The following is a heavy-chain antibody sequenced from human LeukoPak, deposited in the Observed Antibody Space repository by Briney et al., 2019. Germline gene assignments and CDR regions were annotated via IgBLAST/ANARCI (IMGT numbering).Heavy chain of an antibody. CDR2: IYYSGST. D-gene: IGHD5-12*01. V-gene: IGHV4-59*01. Sequence: KPSETLSLTCTVSGGSISRYYWSWIRQPPGKGLEWIGYIYYSGSTNYNPSLKSRVTISVDTSKNQFSLNLSSVTAADTAVYCCARGGYRGYDLPDYWGQGTLVTVSS. CDR3: ARGGYRGYDLPDY. J-gene: IGHJ4*02. CDR1: GGSISRYY.